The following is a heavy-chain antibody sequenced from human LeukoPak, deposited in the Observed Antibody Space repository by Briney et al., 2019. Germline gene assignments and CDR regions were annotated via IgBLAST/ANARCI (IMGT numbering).Heavy chain of an antibody. CDR2: IRSKANSYAT. J-gene: IGHJ5*02. V-gene: IGHV3-73*01. CDR1: GFTFSGSA. CDR3: TRLGSSGWCNWFDP. Sequence: PGGSLRLSCAASGFTFSGSAMHWVCQASGKGLEWVGRIRSKANSYATAYAASVKGRFTISRDDSKNTAYLQMNSLKTEDTAVYYCTRLGSSGWCNWFDPWGQGTLVTVS. D-gene: IGHD6-19*01.